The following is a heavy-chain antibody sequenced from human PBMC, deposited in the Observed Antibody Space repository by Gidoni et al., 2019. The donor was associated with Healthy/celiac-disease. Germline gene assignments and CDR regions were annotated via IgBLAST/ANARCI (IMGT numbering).Heavy chain of an antibody. V-gene: IGHV4-39*01. J-gene: IGHJ3*02. D-gene: IGHD4-4*01. Sequence: QLQLQESGPGLVKPSGTLSLTCCVSGASISTSTYYWGCIRQPHGKGMEWIGSIYYSGSTYYNTSLKRRVTIYVDTSKNQFSLRLSSVTAADTAVYYCATTNSQELTGGLDAFDIWGQGTLVTVSS. CDR3: ATTNSQELTGGLDAFDI. CDR1: GASISTSTYY. CDR2: IYYSGST.